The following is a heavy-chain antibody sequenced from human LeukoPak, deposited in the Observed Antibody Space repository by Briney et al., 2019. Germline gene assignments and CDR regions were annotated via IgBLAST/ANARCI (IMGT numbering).Heavy chain of an antibody. CDR3: ARQGYPDAFDI. CDR1: GFTFSSYE. J-gene: IGHJ3*02. CDR2: ISSSGSTI. D-gene: IGHD1-1*01. Sequence: GGSLRLSCAASGFTFSSYEMNWVRQAPGKGLEWVSYISSSGSTIYYADSVKGRFTISRDNSKNTLYLQMNSLRAEDTAVYYCARQGYPDAFDIWGQGTMVAVSS. V-gene: IGHV3-48*03.